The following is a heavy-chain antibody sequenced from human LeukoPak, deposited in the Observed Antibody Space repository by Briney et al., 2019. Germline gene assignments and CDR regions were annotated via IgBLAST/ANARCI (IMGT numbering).Heavy chain of an antibody. V-gene: IGHV1-18*01. CDR1: VYTIHSYG. D-gene: IGHD2-15*01. Sequence: ASVKVSCKTSVYTIHSYGNSWVLQAPGQGLEWMGWISAYNGHTNYAQKLQGRVIMTTDTSTSTAYMELRSLRSDDTAVYYCARDVTIITVALNWSVTCGPGTLVTVSS. J-gene: IGHJ5*02. CDR2: ISAYNGHT. CDR3: ARDVTIITVALNWSVT.